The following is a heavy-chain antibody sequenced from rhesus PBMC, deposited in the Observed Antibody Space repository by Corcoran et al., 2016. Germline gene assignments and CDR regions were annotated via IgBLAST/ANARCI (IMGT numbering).Heavy chain of an antibody. Sequence: QVQLQESGPGLVKPWETLSLTCAVSGGSISSNYWRRSRRPPGKGLEWIGRISGSGGSTDYNPSLKSRVTISTDTSKNQFSLKLSSVTAADRAMYYCARGVSGSWKNWGQGVLVTVSS. D-gene: IGHD6-25*01. V-gene: IGHV4-173*01. J-gene: IGHJ4*01. CDR3: ARGVSGSWKN. CDR2: ISGSGGST. CDR1: GGSISSNY.